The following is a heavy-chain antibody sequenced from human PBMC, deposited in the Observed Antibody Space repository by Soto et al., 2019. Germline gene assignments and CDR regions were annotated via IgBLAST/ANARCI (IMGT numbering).Heavy chain of an antibody. Sequence: GGSLRLSCAASGFTFDDYGMSWVRQAPGKGLEWVSGINWNGGSTGYADSVKGRFTISRDNAKNSLYLQMNSLRAEDTALYHCARGGGNYGENAFDIWGQGTMVTVSS. J-gene: IGHJ3*02. V-gene: IGHV3-20*01. CDR1: GFTFDDYG. CDR2: INWNGGST. CDR3: ARGGGNYGENAFDI. D-gene: IGHD4-17*01.